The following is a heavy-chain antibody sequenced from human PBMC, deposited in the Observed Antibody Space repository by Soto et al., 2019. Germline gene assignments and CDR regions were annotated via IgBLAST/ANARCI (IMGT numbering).Heavy chain of an antibody. J-gene: IGHJ6*02. D-gene: IGHD5-18*01. CDR3: ARPGQLWSNPHYYYYGMDV. Sequence: GESLKISCKGSGYSFTSYWISWVRQMPGKGLEWMGRIDPSDSYTNYSPSFQGHVTISADKSISTAYLQWSSLKASDTAMYYCARPGQLWSNPHYYYYGMDVWGQGTTVTVSS. CDR2: IDPSDSYT. V-gene: IGHV5-10-1*01. CDR1: GYSFTSYW.